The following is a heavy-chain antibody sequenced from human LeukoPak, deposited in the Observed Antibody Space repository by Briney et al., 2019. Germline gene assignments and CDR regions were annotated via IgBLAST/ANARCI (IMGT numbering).Heavy chain of an antibody. Sequence: GGPLRLSCAASGFTFSSYEMNGVRQAPGKGLEWGSYIKSRGINIHYADSLKGRFTISRDHSKNSLYLQMNSLRAEDTAVYYCARDGGRDGYNWVFDIWGQGTKVTVCS. J-gene: IGHJ3*02. CDR3: ARDGGRDGYNWVFDI. D-gene: IGHD5-24*01. CDR2: IKSRGINI. V-gene: IGHV3-48*03. CDR1: GFTFSSYE.